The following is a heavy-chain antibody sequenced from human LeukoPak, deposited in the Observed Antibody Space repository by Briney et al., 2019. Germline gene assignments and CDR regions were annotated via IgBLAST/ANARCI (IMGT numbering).Heavy chain of an antibody. D-gene: IGHD6-19*01. CDR2: ITSGGST. CDR3: SKSYSSGP. CDR1: GFTFSSYG. J-gene: IGHJ5*02. Sequence: GGSLRLSCAASGFTFSSYGMSWVRQTPGEGLEWVSTITSGGSTYHADSVRGRLTISRDNSKSTLYLQMNSLRAEDTGVYYCSKSYSSGPWGQGALVTVSS. V-gene: IGHV3-23*01.